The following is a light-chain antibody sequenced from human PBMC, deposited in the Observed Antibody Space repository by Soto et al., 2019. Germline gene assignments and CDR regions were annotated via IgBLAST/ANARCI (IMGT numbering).Light chain of an antibody. J-gene: IGLJ2*01. V-gene: IGLV1-40*01. CDR3: QSYDSSLSGSV. Sequence: QAVVTQPPSMSGAPGQRVTISCTGSNSNIGAGYDVHWYQQLPGTAPKLLLYGNTNRPSGVPDRFSGSKSGTSASLAITGLQADDEADYYCQSYDSSLSGSVFGGGTKLTV. CDR2: GNT. CDR1: NSNIGAGYD.